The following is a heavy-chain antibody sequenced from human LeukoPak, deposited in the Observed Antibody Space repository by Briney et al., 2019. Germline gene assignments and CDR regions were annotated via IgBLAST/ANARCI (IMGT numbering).Heavy chain of an antibody. V-gene: IGHV3-30*02. D-gene: IGHD2-15*01. CDR2: IRFDGSEK. J-gene: IGHJ6*02. Sequence: GGSLRLSCTASGFTFSSYGMHWVRQAPGKGLEWVSFIRFDGSEKYYADSVRGRFTISRDNPKNTLSLQMNSLRAEDTALYYCAKDVYDCSGGSCPQYYYVMDVWGQGTTVTVSS. CDR3: AKDVYDCSGGSCPQYYYVMDV. CDR1: GFTFSSYG.